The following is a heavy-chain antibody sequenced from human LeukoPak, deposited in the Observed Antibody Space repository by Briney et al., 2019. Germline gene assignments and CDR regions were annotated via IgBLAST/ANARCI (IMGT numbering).Heavy chain of an antibody. CDR1: GGSFSGYY. J-gene: IGHJ4*02. D-gene: IGHD3-9*01. CDR2: INHSGST. CDR3: ARSRLRYFDWSLPHYYFDY. Sequence: SETLSLTCAVYGGSFSGYYWSWIRQPPGKGLEWIGEINHSGSTNYNPSLKSRVTISVDTSKNQFSLKLSSVTAADTAVYYCARSRLRYFDWSLPHYYFDYWGQGTLVTVSS. V-gene: IGHV4-34*01.